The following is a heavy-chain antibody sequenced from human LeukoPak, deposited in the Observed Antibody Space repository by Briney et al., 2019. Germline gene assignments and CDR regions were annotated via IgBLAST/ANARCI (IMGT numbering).Heavy chain of an antibody. D-gene: IGHD2-2*01. CDR1: GDSVSSNSAA. CDR3: ARGPPYCSSTRCRD. J-gene: IGHJ4*02. CDR2: TYYRSKWYN. Sequence: SLTLSLTCAISGDSVSSNSAAWNWIRQSPSRGLEWLGRTYYRSKWYNDYAVSVKSRITINPDTSKNQFSLQLNSVTPEDTAVYYCARGPPYCSSTRCRDWGQGTLVTVSS. V-gene: IGHV6-1*01.